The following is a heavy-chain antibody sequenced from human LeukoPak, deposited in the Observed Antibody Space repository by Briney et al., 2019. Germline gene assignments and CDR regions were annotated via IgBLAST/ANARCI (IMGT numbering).Heavy chain of an antibody. Sequence: GRSLRLSRAASGFTFSNYGMHWVRQAPGKGLEWVAIIWYDGSNKYFADSVKGRFTISRDNSKNTLYLQMNSLRAEDTAVYYCGNKLSYSNGWFWGQGTLVTVSS. CDR3: GNKLSYSNGWF. D-gene: IGHD6-19*01. J-gene: IGHJ4*02. CDR2: IWYDGSNK. V-gene: IGHV3-33*06. CDR1: GFTFSNYG.